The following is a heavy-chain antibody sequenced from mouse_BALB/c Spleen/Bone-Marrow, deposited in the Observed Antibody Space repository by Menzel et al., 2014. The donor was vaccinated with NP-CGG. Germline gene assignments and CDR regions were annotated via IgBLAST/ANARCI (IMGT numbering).Heavy chain of an antibody. Sequence: EVMLVESGPELVKPGASVKISCKASGYSFTGYFMNWVMQSHGKSLEWIGRINPYNGDTFYNQKFKGKATLTVDKSSSTAHMELRSLASEDSAVCYCARGGLLRAMDYWGQGTSVTVSS. V-gene: IGHV1-20*02. CDR3: ARGGLLRAMDY. CDR1: GYSFTGYF. CDR2: INPYNGDT. D-gene: IGHD2-3*01. J-gene: IGHJ4*01.